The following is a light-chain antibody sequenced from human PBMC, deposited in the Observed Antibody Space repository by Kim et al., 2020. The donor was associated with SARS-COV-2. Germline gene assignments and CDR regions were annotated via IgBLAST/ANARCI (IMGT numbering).Light chain of an antibody. CDR3: QQSHTAPLLT. Sequence: SVGARVTITCRASQNINSFLDWYQQRPGRAPKLLIYAASTLQIGVPSRFSGSGSGTDFTLTITSLQPEDFATYYCQQSHTAPLLTFGGGTKVDIK. V-gene: IGKV1-39*01. CDR2: AAS. J-gene: IGKJ4*01. CDR1: QNINSF.